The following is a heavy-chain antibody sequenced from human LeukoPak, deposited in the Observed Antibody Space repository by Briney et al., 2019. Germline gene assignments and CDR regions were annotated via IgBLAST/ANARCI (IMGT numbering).Heavy chain of an antibody. CDR2: ISDDGSRK. D-gene: IGHD2-2*01. Sequence: TGGSLRLSCVASGLTFSTCVVHWFRQAPGKGLDWVAAISDDGSRKHYADSVQGRFSISRDDSNNAAFLEMDGLRPEDTSVYYCAKEGGTSGRAGYFDLWGRGTLVTVSS. V-gene: IGHV3-30-3*01. CDR1: GLTFSTCV. CDR3: AKEGGTSGRAGYFDL. J-gene: IGHJ2*01.